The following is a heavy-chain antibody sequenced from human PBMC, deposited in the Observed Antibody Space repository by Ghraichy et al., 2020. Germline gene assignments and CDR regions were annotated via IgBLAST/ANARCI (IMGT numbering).Heavy chain of an antibody. Sequence: GSLRLSCAASGFTFSSYSMNWVRQAPGKGLEWVSSISSSSSYIYYADSVKGRFTISRDNAKNSLYLQMNSLRAEDTAVYYCARVDDQYCSGGSCYSEDYWGQGTLVTVSS. V-gene: IGHV3-21*01. CDR3: ARVDDQYCSGGSCYSEDY. CDR2: ISSSSSYI. D-gene: IGHD2-15*01. CDR1: GFTFSSYS. J-gene: IGHJ4*02.